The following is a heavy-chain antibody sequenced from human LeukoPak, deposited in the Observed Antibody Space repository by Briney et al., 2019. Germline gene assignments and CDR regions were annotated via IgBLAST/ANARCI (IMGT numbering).Heavy chain of an antibody. CDR1: GGSISSYY. V-gene: IGHV4-59*01. D-gene: IGHD3-3*01. Sequence: SETLSPTCSASGGSISSYYWSWIRQPPGKGLEWIGYIYYGGSTNYNPSLKSRVTISVDTSKNQFSLKLSSVTAADTAVYYCARGRLNYDFWSGYFNWFDPWGQGTLVTVSS. J-gene: IGHJ5*02. CDR2: IYYGGST. CDR3: ARGRLNYDFWSGYFNWFDP.